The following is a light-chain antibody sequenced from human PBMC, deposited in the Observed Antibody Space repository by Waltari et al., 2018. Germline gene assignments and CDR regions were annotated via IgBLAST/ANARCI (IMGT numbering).Light chain of an antibody. CDR1: SSTLKGNN. Sequence: QSVLTQSPSASGSPWQRLTIPCSGSSSTLKGNNVFCYRQIPGTAPKLLIFRANMRPSGVPDRFSASKSGTSASLAISGLRSEDEADYYCAAWDNSLSGVLFGGGTKLTVL. J-gene: IGLJ2*01. CDR3: AAWDNSLSGVL. V-gene: IGLV1-47*01. CDR2: RAN.